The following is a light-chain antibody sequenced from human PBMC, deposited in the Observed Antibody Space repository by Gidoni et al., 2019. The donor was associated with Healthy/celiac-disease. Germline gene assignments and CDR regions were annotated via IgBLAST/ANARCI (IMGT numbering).Light chain of an antibody. V-gene: IGKV3-20*01. Sequence: IVLTQSPGTLSLSPGERATHPCRASQRVSSSYLAWYQQKPGQAPRLLIYGAASRATGIPDRFSGCGSGTDFTLTISRLEPEDFAVYYCQQYGSSPWTFGQGTKVEIK. J-gene: IGKJ1*01. CDR2: GAA. CDR3: QQYGSSPWT. CDR1: QRVSSSY.